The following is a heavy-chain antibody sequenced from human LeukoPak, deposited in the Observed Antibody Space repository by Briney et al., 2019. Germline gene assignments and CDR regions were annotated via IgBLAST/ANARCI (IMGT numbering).Heavy chain of an antibody. Sequence: ASDTLSLTCTVSGGSISSDYWSWIRQPPGKGLEWIGYIYLSGTTYYNPSLKSRITISVDTSKNQFSLKLSSVTAADTAVYYCARGFYSPHYWGEGTLVSVSS. D-gene: IGHD4-11*01. J-gene: IGHJ4*02. CDR2: IYLSGTT. CDR1: GGSISSDY. CDR3: ARGFYSPHY. V-gene: IGHV4-59*07.